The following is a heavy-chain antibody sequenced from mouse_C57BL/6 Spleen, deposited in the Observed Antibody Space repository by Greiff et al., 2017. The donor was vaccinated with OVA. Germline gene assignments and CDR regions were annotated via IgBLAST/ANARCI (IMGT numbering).Heavy chain of an antibody. J-gene: IGHJ2*01. CDR3: ARCNWDPFDY. CDR2: INPGSGGT. V-gene: IGHV1-54*01. D-gene: IGHD4-1*01. CDR1: GYAFTNYL. Sequence: VQLQQSGAELLRPGPTVKVSCKASGYAFTNYLIEWVKQRPGQGLEWIGVINPGSGGTNYNEKFQGKATMTPDKTSSTAYMQLSSLTSEGSAVYYCARCNWDPFDYWGQGTTLTVSS.